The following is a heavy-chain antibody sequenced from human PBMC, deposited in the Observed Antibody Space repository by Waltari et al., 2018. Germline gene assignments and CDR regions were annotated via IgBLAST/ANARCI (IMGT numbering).Heavy chain of an antibody. J-gene: IGHJ2*01. Sequence: QVTLRESGPALVNPTQTLTLTCTFSQFSLNTSGMSVSWIRQPPGRALEWLALIDWDDEKLYAKSLKTRLTISKDTSKNQVVLTMTNMDPVDTATYYCARTPVASSTEYFNVWGRGTPVTVSS. D-gene: IGHD2-2*01. V-gene: IGHV2-70*01. CDR2: IDWDDEK. CDR1: QFSLNTSGMS. CDR3: ARTPVASSTEYFNV.